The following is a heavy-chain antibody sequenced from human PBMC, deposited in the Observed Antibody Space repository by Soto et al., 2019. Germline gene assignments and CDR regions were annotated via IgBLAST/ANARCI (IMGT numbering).Heavy chain of an antibody. CDR1: GVSFSGYY. J-gene: IGHJ3*02. V-gene: IGHV4-34*01. Sequence: QVQLQQWGAGLLKSSETLSLTCAVYGVSFSGYYWSWIRQPPGKGLEWIGEINNSGSTNYNPYLKNRVTISVDTSKDRFPLNLSSVTAADTAVYYCARGYYDFWSGYSPAHDAFDIWGQGTMVTVSS. CDR2: INNSGST. D-gene: IGHD3-3*01. CDR3: ARGYYDFWSGYSPAHDAFDI.